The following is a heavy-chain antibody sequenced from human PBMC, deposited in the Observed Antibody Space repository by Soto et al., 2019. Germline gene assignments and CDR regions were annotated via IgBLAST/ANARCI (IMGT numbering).Heavy chain of an antibody. J-gene: IGHJ6*03. CDR1: GGSISHYY. Sequence: QVQLQESGPGLMKPSETLSLTCTVSGGSISHYYWNWIRQPPGKTLEWIGYISYSGSTTYNPSLQRRITISRDTSKNQFSLKLSSVTAADTAVYYCGRHVDYYYYYMDVWGKGTTVTVSS. CDR2: ISYSGST. CDR3: GRHVDYYYYYMDV. V-gene: IGHV4-59*08.